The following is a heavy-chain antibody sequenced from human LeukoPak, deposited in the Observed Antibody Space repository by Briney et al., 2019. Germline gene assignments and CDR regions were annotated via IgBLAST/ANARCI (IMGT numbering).Heavy chain of an antibody. Sequence: QPGGSLRLSCTASGFTFDDYAMHCVRQAPGKGLEWVSVISGDGGSTDYADSVKGRFTVSRDNSKNSLYLQMNSLKSEDAAFYFCAKTKQGLATVGFFDYWGQGTLVTVSS. CDR2: ISGDGGST. CDR1: GFTFDDYA. CDR3: AKTKQGLATVGFFDY. V-gene: IGHV3-43*02. D-gene: IGHD6-19*01. J-gene: IGHJ4*02.